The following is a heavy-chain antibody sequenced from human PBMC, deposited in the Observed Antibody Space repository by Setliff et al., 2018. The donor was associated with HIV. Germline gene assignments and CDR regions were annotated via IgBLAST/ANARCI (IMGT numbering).Heavy chain of an antibody. D-gene: IGHD3-10*01. J-gene: IGHJ6*02. CDR3: TRDLTLWFGELYYYYGMDV. CDR2: IRSKAYGGTT. Sequence: PGGSLRLSCTASGFTFGDYAMSWVRQAPGKGLEWVGFIRSKAYGGTTEYAASVKGRFTISRDDSKSIAYLQMNSLKTEDTAVYYCTRDLTLWFGELYYYYGMDVWGQGTTVTVS. V-gene: IGHV3-49*04. CDR1: GFTFGDYA.